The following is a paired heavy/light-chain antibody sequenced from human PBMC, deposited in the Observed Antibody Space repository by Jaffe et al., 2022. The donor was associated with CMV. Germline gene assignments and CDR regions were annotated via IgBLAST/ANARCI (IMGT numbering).Light chain of an antibody. CDR2: AAS. V-gene: IGKV1-12*01. Sequence: DIQMTQSPSSVSASVGDRVTITCRASQGISSWLAWYQQKPGKAPKLLIYAASSLQSGVPSRFSGSGSGTDFTLTISSLQPEDFATYYCQQANSFPPAFGQGTRLEIK. J-gene: IGKJ5*01. CDR3: QQANSFPPA. CDR1: QGISSW.
Heavy chain of an antibody. D-gene: IGHD4-17*01. CDR3: AKTTVTTVYMDV. CDR1: GFTFSDYY. J-gene: IGHJ6*03. V-gene: IGHV3-11*06. Sequence: QVQLVESGGGLVKPGGSLRLSCAASGFTFSDYYMSWIRQAPGKGLEWVSYISSSSSYTNYADSVKGRFTISRDNAKNSLYLQMNSLRAEDTAVYYCAKTTVTTVYMDVWGKGTTVTVSS. CDR2: ISSSSSYT.